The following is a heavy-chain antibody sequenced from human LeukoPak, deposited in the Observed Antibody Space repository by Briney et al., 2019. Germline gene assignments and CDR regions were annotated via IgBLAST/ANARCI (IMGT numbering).Heavy chain of an antibody. CDR2: ISAYNGNT. D-gene: IGHD3-3*01. CDR1: GYTFISYG. Sequence: GASVKVSCKASGYTFISYGISWVRQAPGQGLEWMGWISAYNGNTNYAQKLQGRVTMTTDTSTSTAYMELRSLRSDDTAAYYCARDRAQSYYDFWSGSPRVDYWGQGTLVTVSS. CDR3: ARDRAQSYYDFWSGSPRVDY. V-gene: IGHV1-18*01. J-gene: IGHJ4*02.